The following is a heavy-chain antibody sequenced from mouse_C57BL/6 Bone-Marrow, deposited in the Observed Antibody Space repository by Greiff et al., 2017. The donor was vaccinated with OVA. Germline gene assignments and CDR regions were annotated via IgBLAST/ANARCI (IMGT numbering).Heavy chain of an antibody. V-gene: IGHV1-64*01. J-gene: IGHJ2*01. CDR1: GYTFTSYW. CDR2: IHPNSGST. D-gene: IGHD3-2*02. Sequence: VQLQQPGAELVKPGASVKLSCKASGYTFTSYWMHWVKQRPGQGLEWIGMIHPNSGSTNYNEKFKSKATLTVDKSSSTAYMQLSSLTSEDSAVYYCARSRVETAQATDYWGQGTTLTVSS. CDR3: ARSRVETAQATDY.